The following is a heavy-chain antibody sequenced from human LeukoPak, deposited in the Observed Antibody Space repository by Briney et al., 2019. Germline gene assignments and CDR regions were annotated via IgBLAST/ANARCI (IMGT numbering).Heavy chain of an antibody. CDR3: AREASGWYAY. CDR2: IHPNSGAT. Sequence: ASVKVSCKASGFTFTDYYMHWVRQAPGQGLEWVGWIHPNSGATAYAQKFQGRVTVTRDTPINTAYMDLSMLTSDDTAMYYCAREASGWYAYWGQGTLVTVSS. J-gene: IGHJ4*02. D-gene: IGHD6-19*01. V-gene: IGHV1-2*02. CDR1: GFTFTDYY.